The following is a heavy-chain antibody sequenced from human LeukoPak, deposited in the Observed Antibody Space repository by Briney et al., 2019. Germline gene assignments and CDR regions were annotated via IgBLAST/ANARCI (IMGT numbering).Heavy chain of an antibody. D-gene: IGHD2-2*01. CDR3: ARDAADIVVVPAAIPEYYYYYYMDV. Sequence: SETLSLTCTVSGGSISSYYWRWIRQPAGKGLEWIGRIYTSGSTNYNPSLKSRFTMSVDTSKNQFSLKLSSVTAADTAVYYCARDAADIVVVPAAIPEYYYYYYMDVWGKGTTVTVSS. CDR1: GGSISSYY. J-gene: IGHJ6*03. CDR2: IYTSGST. V-gene: IGHV4-4*07.